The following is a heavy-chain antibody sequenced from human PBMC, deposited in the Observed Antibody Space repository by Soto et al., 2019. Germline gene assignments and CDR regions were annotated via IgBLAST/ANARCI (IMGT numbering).Heavy chain of an antibody. Sequence: EVQLLESGGGMVEPRGSLKLSCAASGFSFGTYVMNWVRQAPGKGLEWVSGISGSGGRVYSADSVKGRFTISRDNSRNTLYLQMNSLRAEDTAVYYCALAGYDSNYYAVTPLSAGHFWGQGTLVTVSS. CDR3: ALAGYDSNYYAVTPLSAGHF. D-gene: IGHD4-4*01. CDR1: GFSFGTYV. CDR2: ISGSGGRV. J-gene: IGHJ4*02. V-gene: IGHV3-23*01.